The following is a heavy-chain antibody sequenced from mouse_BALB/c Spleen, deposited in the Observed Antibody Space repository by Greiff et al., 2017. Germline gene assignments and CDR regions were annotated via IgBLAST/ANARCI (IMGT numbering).Heavy chain of an antibody. J-gene: IGHJ4*01. CDR3: ARDYGSSYRNYAMDY. CDR1: GYSFTGYT. V-gene: IGHV1-18*01. Sequence: EVKLMESGPELVKPGASMKISCKASGYSFTGYTMNWVKQSHGKNLEWIGLINPYNGGTSYNQKFKGKATLTVDKSSSTAYMELLSLTSEDSAVYYCARDYGSSYRNYAMDYWGQGTSVTVSS. CDR2: INPYNGGT. D-gene: IGHD1-1*01.